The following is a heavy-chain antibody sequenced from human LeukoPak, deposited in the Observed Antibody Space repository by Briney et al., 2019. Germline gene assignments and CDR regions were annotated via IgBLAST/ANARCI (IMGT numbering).Heavy chain of an antibody. CDR3: AKDFEGGSYYGPDY. CDR1: GFTFSSYG. V-gene: IGHV3-30*02. Sequence: GGSLRLSCAASGFTFSSYGMHRVRQAPGKGLEWVAFILFDGSNKYYADSVKGRFTISRDNSKNTLYLQMNSLRAEDTAVYYCAKDFEGGSYYGPDYWGQGTLVTVSS. J-gene: IGHJ4*02. CDR2: ILFDGSNK. D-gene: IGHD1-26*01.